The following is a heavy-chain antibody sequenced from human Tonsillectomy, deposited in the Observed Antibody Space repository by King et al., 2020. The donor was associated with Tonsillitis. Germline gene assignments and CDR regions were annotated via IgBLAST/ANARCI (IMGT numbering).Heavy chain of an antibody. D-gene: IGHD2-21*02. CDR3: ASCGGDCSDDYFDY. CDR1: GGSISSGGYS. Sequence: LQLQESGSGLVKPSQTLSLTCAVSGGSISSGGYSWSWIRQPPGKGLEWIGYIYHSGSTYYNPSLKSRVTISVDRSKNQFSLKLSSVTAADTAVYYCASCGGDCSDDYFDYWGQGTLVTVSS. CDR2: IYHSGST. V-gene: IGHV4-30-2*01. J-gene: IGHJ4*02.